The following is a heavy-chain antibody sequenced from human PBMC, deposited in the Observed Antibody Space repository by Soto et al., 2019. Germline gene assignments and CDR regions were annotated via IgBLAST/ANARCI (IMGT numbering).Heavy chain of an antibody. J-gene: IGHJ6*03. CDR2: ISGYNGNT. CDR3: AKADSNYAGRFSYYYMDV. CDR1: GYTFRSYG. D-gene: IGHD4-4*01. Sequence: QVQLVQSGTEVKKPGASVKVSCKASGYTFRSYGISWVRQAPGQGLEWMGWISGYNGNTHYSQKFQGKVTMTTDTSTSPAYMELRNLTSNNTAVYYCAKADSNYAGRFSYYYMDVWGTGTMVTVSS. V-gene: IGHV1-18*01.